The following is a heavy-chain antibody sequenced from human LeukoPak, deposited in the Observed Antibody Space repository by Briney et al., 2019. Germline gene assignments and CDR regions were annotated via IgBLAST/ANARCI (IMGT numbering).Heavy chain of an antibody. CDR2: INPNSGGA. D-gene: IGHD3-22*01. J-gene: IGHJ4*02. CDR1: GYTFTSYY. CDR3: ARAAYYYDSSGPWYFDY. V-gene: IGHV1-2*02. Sequence: ASVTVSFKSSGYTFTSYYLHWVGPAPGQGLEGMGWINPNSGGANYAQKFQGRVTMTRDTSISTAYMELSRLRSDDTAVYYCARAAYYYDSSGPWYFDYWGQGTLVTVSS.